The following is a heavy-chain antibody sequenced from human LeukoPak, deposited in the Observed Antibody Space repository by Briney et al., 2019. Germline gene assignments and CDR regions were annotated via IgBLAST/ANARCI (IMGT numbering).Heavy chain of an antibody. Sequence: PGGSLRLSCVASGFTFSGYWMSWVHQAPGKGLEWVANIKEDGTDKNYMDSVKGRFTISRDNAKNSLFLQMNSLRAEDTAVYYCARERIATASAGDYWGQGTLVTVSS. CDR3: ARERIATASAGDY. V-gene: IGHV3-7*01. CDR1: GFTFSGYW. J-gene: IGHJ4*02. CDR2: IKEDGTDK. D-gene: IGHD6-13*01.